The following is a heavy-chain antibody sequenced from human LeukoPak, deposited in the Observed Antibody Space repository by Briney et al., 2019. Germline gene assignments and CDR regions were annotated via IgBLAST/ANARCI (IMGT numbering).Heavy chain of an antibody. CDR3: ATTTNYYDSSGYPRGPMDV. D-gene: IGHD3-22*01. CDR1: GYSFTSYW. CDR2: IYPGDSDT. J-gene: IGHJ6*02. Sequence: GESLQISCKGSGYSFTSYWIGWVRQLPGKGLEWMGIIYPGDSDTRYSPSFQGQVTISADKSISTAYLQWSSLKASDTAMYYCATTTNYYDSSGYPRGPMDVWGQGTTVTVSS. V-gene: IGHV5-51*01.